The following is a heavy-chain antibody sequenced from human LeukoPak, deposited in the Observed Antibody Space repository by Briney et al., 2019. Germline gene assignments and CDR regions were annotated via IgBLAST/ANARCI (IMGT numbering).Heavy chain of an antibody. V-gene: IGHV1-69*06. D-gene: IGHD3-16*01. J-gene: IGHJ6*03. CDR3: ATRPPLGGAALHYYYYMDV. CDR2: IIPIFGTA. CDR1: GGTFSSYA. Sequence: GASVKVSCKASGGTFSSYAISWVRQAPGQGLEWMGGIIPIFGTANYAQKFQGRVTMTEDTSTDTAYMELSSLRSEDTAVYYCATRPPLGGAALHYYYYMDVWGKGTTVTVSS.